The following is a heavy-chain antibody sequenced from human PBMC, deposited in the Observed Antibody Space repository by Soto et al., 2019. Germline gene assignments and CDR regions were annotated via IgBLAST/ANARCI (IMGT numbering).Heavy chain of an antibody. CDR3: ARADSGLSSSWFDP. J-gene: IGHJ5*02. V-gene: IGHV3-53*01. CDR1: GFTVSSNY. CDR2: IYSAGST. Sequence: GSLRLSCAASGFTVSSNYMGWVRQAPGKGLEWVSAIYSAGSTYYAGSVKGRFTISRENSKNSLYLQMNSLRAGDTAVYYCARADSGLSSSWFDPWGQGTLVTVSS. D-gene: IGHD1-1*01.